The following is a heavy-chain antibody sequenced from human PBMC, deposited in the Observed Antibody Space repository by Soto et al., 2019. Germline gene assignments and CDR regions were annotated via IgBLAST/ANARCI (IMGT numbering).Heavy chain of an antibody. V-gene: IGHV5-51*01. J-gene: IGHJ6*03. CDR2: IYPGDSDT. CDR1: GYSFTSYW. Sequence: GESLKISCKGSGYSFTSYWIGWVRQMPGKGLEWMGIIYPGDSDTRYSPSFQGQVTISADKSISTAYLQWSSLKASDTAMYYCARVSPGPHPGYYYYYMDVWGKGTTVTVSS. D-gene: IGHD3-10*01. CDR3: ARVSPGPHPGYYYYYMDV.